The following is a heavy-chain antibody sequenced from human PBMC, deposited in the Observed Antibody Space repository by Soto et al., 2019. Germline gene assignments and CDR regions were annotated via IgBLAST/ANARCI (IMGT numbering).Heavy chain of an antibody. D-gene: IGHD3-22*01. J-gene: IGHJ3*02. Sequence: SETLSLTCTVSGGSISSYYWIWIRQPPGKGLEWIGYIYYSGSTNYNPSLKSRVTISVDTSKNQFSLKLSSVTAADTAVYYCARGMIVVDFDAFDIWVQGTMVTVSS. CDR3: ARGMIVVDFDAFDI. V-gene: IGHV4-59*01. CDR2: IYYSGST. CDR1: GGSISSYY.